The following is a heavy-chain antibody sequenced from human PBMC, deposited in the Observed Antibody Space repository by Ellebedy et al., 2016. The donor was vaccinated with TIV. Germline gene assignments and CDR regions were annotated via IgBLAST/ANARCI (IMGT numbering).Heavy chain of an antibody. V-gene: IGHV4-34*01. D-gene: IGHD3-9*01. CDR2: INHSGST. Sequence: GSLRLSXAVYGGSFSGYYWSWIRQPPGKGLEWIGEINHSGSTNYNPSLKSRVTISVDTSKNQFSLKLSSVTAADTAVYYCASARLRYFDWLRKTGHDAFDIWGQGTMVTVSS. CDR3: ASARLRYFDWLRKTGHDAFDI. CDR1: GGSFSGYY. J-gene: IGHJ3*02.